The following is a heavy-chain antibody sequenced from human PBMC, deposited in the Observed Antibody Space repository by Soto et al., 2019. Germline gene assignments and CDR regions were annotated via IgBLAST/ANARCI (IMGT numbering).Heavy chain of an antibody. J-gene: IGHJ4*02. CDR2: IYYSGST. CDR3: ARAGDYYDSSGYHFDY. D-gene: IGHD3-22*01. CDR1: GGSISSYY. Sequence: PSETLSLTCTVSGGSISSYYWSWVRQPPGKGLEWIGYIYYSGSTNYNPSLKSRVTISVDTSKNQFSLKLSSVTAADTAVYYCARAGDYYDSSGYHFDYWGQGTLVTVSS. V-gene: IGHV4-59*01.